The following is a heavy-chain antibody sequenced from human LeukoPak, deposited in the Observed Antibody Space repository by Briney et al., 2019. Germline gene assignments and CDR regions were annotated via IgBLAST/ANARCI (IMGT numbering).Heavy chain of an antibody. J-gene: IGHJ4*02. CDR1: GGSISSGRYY. CDR3: ARERITMIVVVNGPFDY. Sequence: SQTLSLTGTVSGGSISSGRYYWSWIRQPAGKGLEWIGRIYTSGSTNYNPSLKSRVTISVGTSKNQFSLKLSSVTAADTAVYYCARERITMIVVVNGPFDYWGQGTLVTVSS. CDR2: IYTSGST. V-gene: IGHV4-61*02. D-gene: IGHD3-22*01.